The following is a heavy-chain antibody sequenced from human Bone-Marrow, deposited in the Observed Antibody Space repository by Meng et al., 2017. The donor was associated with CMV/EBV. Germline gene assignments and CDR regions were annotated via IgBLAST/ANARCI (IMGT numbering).Heavy chain of an antibody. Sequence: SETLSLTCTVSGDSISTYYRSWIRQPPGKGLEWIAYIYYSGSANYSPSLKSRVTISVDTSKNLFSLKLSSVTAADTAVYYCARASGYYINAFDLWGQGIMVTVSS. CDR1: GDSISTYY. V-gene: IGHV4-59*01. J-gene: IGHJ3*01. CDR2: IYYSGSA. D-gene: IGHD2/OR15-2a*01. CDR3: ARASGYYINAFDL.